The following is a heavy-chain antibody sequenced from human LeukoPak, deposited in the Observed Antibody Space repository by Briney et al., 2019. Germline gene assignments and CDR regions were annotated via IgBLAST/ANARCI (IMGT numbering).Heavy chain of an antibody. D-gene: IGHD6-6*01. J-gene: IGHJ4*02. CDR3: ARDREYSSSTPLFDS. CDR1: GGSFSGYY. V-gene: IGHV4-34*01. CDR2: INHSGST. Sequence: SETLSLTCAVYGGSFSGYYWSWIRQPPGKGLEWIGEINHSGSTNYNPSLKSRVTISVDTSKNQFSLKLSSVTAADAAVYYCARDREYSSSTPLFDSWGQGTLVTVSS.